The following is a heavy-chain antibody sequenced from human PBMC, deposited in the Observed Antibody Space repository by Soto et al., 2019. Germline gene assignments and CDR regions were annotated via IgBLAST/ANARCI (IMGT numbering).Heavy chain of an antibody. J-gene: IGHJ4*02. CDR2: IYYSGST. CDR3: AGYRIVGATGAFDY. Sequence: QLQLQESGPGLVKPSETLSLTCTVSGGSISSSSYYWGWIRQPPGKGLEWIGSIYYSGSTYYNPSLKSRVTISVDTSQNQFSLKLSSVTAADTAVYYCAGYRIVGATGAFDYLGQGTLVTVSS. V-gene: IGHV4-39*01. CDR1: GGSISSSSYY. D-gene: IGHD1-26*01.